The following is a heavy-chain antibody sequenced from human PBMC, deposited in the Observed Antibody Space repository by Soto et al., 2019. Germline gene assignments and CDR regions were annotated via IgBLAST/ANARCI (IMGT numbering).Heavy chain of an antibody. CDR1: GFTFSSYS. Sequence: GGSLRLSCAASGFTFSSYSMNWVRQAPGKGLEWVSSISSSSSYIYYADSVKGRFTISRDNAKNSLYLQMNSLRAEDTAVYYCARGKGGAAAEHYYYYYGMDVWGQGTKVTVSS. CDR2: ISSSSSYI. J-gene: IGHJ6*02. CDR3: ARGKGGAAAEHYYYYYGMDV. V-gene: IGHV3-21*01. D-gene: IGHD6-13*01.